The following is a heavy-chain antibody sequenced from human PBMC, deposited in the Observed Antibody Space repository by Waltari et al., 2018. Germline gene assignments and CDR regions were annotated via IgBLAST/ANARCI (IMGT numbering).Heavy chain of an antibody. J-gene: IGHJ4*02. CDR1: GITFRNYG. CDR3: ATDRTYYVDN. V-gene: IGHV3-33*01. CDR2: IWYDGSKT. Sequence: QVQLVESGGGVVQPGRSLRLSCVATGITFRNYGKHWLGPAQGKGLEWVAVIWYDGSKTYYADSVKGRFTVSRDNSKNALYLQMNSLRAEDTATYYCATDRTYYVDNWGLGTLVTVSS.